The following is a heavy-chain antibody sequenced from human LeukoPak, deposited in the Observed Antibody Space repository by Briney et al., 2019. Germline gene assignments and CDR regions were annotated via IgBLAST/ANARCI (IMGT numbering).Heavy chain of an antibody. CDR1: GGSISSYY. J-gene: IGHJ4*02. V-gene: IGHV4-59*08. CDR3: AGHHPRNTVDF. CDR2: ISDIGSI. D-gene: IGHD2/OR15-2a*01. Sequence: SETLSLTCTVSGGSISSYYWSWIRQPPGKGLEWIAYISDIGSINYNPSLKSRVTISLDTSKNQFTLKLSSVTAADTAVYYCAGHHPRNTVDFWGQGTLVTVSS.